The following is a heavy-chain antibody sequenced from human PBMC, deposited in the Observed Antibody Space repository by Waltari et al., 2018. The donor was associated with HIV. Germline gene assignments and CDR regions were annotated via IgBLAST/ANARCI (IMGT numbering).Heavy chain of an antibody. V-gene: IGHV1-69*01. CDR1: GGTFSSYA. D-gene: IGHD5-12*01. CDR2: IIPIFGTA. J-gene: IGHJ3*02. Sequence: QVQLVQSGAEVKKPGSSVKVSCKASGGTFSSYAISWVRQAPGQGLEWMGGIIPIFGTANYAQKFQGRVTITADESTSTAYMELSSLRSEDTAVYYCASSTRGKYSGYDRGGAFDIWGQGTMVTVSS. CDR3: ASSTRGKYSGYDRGGAFDI.